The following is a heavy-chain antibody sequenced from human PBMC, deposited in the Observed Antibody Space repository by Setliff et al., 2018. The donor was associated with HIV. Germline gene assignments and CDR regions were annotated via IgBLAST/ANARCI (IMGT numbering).Heavy chain of an antibody. CDR3: AREGKTALVTKYFDY. J-gene: IGHJ4*01. CDR1: GVSISSGGYY. CDR2: IYHTGSA. V-gene: IGHV4-31*03. Sequence: SETLSLTCSVSGVSISSGGYYWSWIRQVPGKGLEWIGYIYHTGSAYYNPSLKSRVSTSVDTTKNQFSLKMNSVTAADTAVYYCAREGKTALVTKYFDYWGHGKLVTVSS. D-gene: IGHD5-18*01.